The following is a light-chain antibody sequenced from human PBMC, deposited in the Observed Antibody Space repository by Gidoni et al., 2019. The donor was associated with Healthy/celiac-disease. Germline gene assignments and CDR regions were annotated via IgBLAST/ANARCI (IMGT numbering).Light chain of an antibody. J-gene: IGKJ2*01. CDR3: QQYNNWPPYT. V-gene: IGKV3-15*01. CDR1: QSVSSN. CDR2: GAS. Sequence: ELVMTQSPATLSVSPGERATLSCRASQSVSSNLAWYQQKPGQAPRLLIYGASTRATGIPARFSGSGSGTEFTLTISSLQSEDFAVYYCQQYNNWPPYTFGQXTKLESK.